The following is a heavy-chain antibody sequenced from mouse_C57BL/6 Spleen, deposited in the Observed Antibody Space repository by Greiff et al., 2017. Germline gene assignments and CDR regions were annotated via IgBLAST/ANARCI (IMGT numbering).Heavy chain of an antibody. J-gene: IGHJ2*01. V-gene: IGHV1-74*01. CDR1: GYTFTSYW. CDR3: AMGGYDRFAY. CDR2: IHPSDGDT. Sequence: QVQLQQPGAELVKPGASVKVSCKASGYTFTSYWMHWVKQRPGQGLEWIGRIHPSDGDTNYNQKFTGKATLTVAQSSSTAYMQLRSVTSEDSAVYYCAMGGYDRFAYWGQGTTLTVSA. D-gene: IGHD2-14*01.